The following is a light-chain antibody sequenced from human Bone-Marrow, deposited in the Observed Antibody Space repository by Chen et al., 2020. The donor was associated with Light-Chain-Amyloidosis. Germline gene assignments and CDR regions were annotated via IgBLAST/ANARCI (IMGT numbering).Light chain of an antibody. CDR3: QMWDRSSDRPV. CDR2: DDS. V-gene: IGLV3-21*02. J-gene: IGLJ3*02. Sequence: SYVLTQPSSVSVAPGQTATIACGGNNIGSTSVHWYQQTPGQAPLLVVYDDSDRPSGIPERWSGTNSGIAATLTTSRVEAGDEAGYDYQMWDRSSDRPVFGGGTKLTVL. CDR1: NIGSTS.